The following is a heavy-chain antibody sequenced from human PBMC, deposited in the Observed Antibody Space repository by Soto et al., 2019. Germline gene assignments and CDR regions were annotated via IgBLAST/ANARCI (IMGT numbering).Heavy chain of an antibody. J-gene: IGHJ4*02. CDR2: INHSGST. V-gene: IGHV4-34*01. Sequence: SETLSLTFAVCVGSVSGYYWTWIRQPTGTWLEWIGEINHSGSTNXXPSLKSLVXISVDTSKNQFXLKLTXHTSADTAVYYCARDKITCLFDYWGQGTLVTVX. D-gene: IGHD3-10*01. CDR1: VGSVSGYY. CDR3: ARDKITCLFDY.